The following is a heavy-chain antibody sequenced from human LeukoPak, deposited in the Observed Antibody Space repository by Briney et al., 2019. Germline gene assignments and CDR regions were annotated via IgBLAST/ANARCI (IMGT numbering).Heavy chain of an antibody. CDR1: GFTFSNYG. CDR3: TKDRPEAYFDY. D-gene: IGHD2-2*01. V-gene: IGHV3-30*18. J-gene: IGHJ4*02. Sequence: GGSLRLSCAASGFTFSNYGMHWVRQAPGKGLEWVVVISHDGSNNNYADSVKGRFTISRDNSKDTLYLQMNSLRGEDTAVYYCTKDRPEAYFDYWGQGTLVTVSS. CDR2: ISHDGSNN.